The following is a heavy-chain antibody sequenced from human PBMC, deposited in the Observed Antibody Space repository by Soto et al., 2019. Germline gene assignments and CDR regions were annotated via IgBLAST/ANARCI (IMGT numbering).Heavy chain of an antibody. CDR3: ARAPHDGDEGMDV. J-gene: IGHJ6*02. Sequence: PSETLSLTCPVSGGCISSYYWSWIRQHPGKGLEWIGYIYYSGSTYYNPSLKSRVAISVDTSKNQFSLKLSSVTAADTAVYYCARAPHDGDEGMDVWGQGTTVTVSS. CDR2: IYYSGST. V-gene: IGHV4-59*06. CDR1: GGCISSYY. D-gene: IGHD1-1*01.